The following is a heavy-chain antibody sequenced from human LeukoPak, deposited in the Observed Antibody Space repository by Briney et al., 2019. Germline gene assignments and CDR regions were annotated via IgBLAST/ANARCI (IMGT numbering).Heavy chain of an antibody. J-gene: IGHJ4*02. CDR1: GYTFTSYY. CDR3: ARDLYCGGDCYGGYFDY. D-gene: IGHD2-21*01. V-gene: IGHV1-46*01. Sequence: ASVKVSCKASGYTFTSYYMHWVRQAPGQGLEWMGIINPSGGSTSYAQKFQGRVTMTRDTSTSTVYMELSSLRSEDTAVYYCARDLYCGGDCYGGYFDYWGQGTLVTVSP. CDR2: INPSGGST.